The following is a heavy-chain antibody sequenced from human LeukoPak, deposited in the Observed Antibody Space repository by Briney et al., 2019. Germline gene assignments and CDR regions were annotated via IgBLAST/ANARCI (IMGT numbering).Heavy chain of an antibody. CDR1: GGSISSGGYY. CDR2: IYYSGST. Sequence: SETLSLTCTVSGGSISSGGYYWSWIRQHPGKGLEWIGYIYYSGSTYYNPSLKSRVTISVDTSKNQFSLKLSSVTAADTAMYYCARNYDSSSARPDYWGQGTLVTVSS. J-gene: IGHJ4*02. D-gene: IGHD3-22*01. CDR3: ARNYDSSSARPDY. V-gene: IGHV4-31*03.